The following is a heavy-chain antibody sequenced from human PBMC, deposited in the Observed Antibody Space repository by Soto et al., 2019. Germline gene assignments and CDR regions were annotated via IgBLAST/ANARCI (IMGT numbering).Heavy chain of an antibody. CDR2: IYYSGST. V-gene: IGHV4-31*03. D-gene: IGHD3-22*01. Sequence: QVQLQESGPGLVKPSQTLSLTCTVSGGSISSGGYYWSWLRQHPGKGLEWIGYIYYSGSTYYNQSLKSRVTISVDTSKNQFSLKLSSVTAADTAVYYCARGGDSSGSPGWFDPWGQGTLVTVSS. CDR1: GGSISSGGYY. J-gene: IGHJ5*02. CDR3: ARGGDSSGSPGWFDP.